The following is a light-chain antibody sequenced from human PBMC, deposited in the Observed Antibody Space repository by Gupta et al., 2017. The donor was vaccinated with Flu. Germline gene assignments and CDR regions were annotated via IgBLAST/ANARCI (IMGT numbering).Light chain of an antibody. CDR1: RSGSIC. CDR3: QERSNWSLYT. CDR2: DAA. V-gene: IGKV3-11*01. J-gene: IGKJ2*01. Sequence: LTSRRSRSGSICLSWYQQKDRQEARLLIYDAAKRATSIAARFSGSGSGTDFTLTTSSREHEDFAVYYCQERSNWSLYTFGQGTKVEIK.